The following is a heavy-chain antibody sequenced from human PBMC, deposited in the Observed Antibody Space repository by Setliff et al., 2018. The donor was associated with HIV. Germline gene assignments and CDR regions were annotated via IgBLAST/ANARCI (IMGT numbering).Heavy chain of an antibody. J-gene: IGHJ2*01. V-gene: IGHV4-59*01. CDR2: FHYTGGT. Sequence: SETLSLTCSVSGVSINTYYWNWVRQSGTGLEWIGYFHYTGGTSYNPSLTRRVTISADTSKNQFSLNLTSVTAADTAVYYCARVFYDSGGFFTTAGPLYLDLWGRGTLVTVSS. CDR3: ARVFYDSGGFFTTAGPLYLDL. CDR1: GVSINTYY. D-gene: IGHD3-22*01.